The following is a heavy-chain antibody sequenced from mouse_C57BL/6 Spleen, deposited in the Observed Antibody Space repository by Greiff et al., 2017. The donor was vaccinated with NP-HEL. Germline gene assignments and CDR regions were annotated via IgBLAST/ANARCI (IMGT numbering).Heavy chain of an antibody. Sequence: LQQSGAELVRPGTSVKMSCKASGYTFTNYWIGWAKQRPGHGLEWIGDIYPGGGYTNYNEKFKGKATLTADKSSSTAYMQFSSLTSEDSAIYYCARWGDYDRGWFAYWGQGTLVTVSA. CDR1: GYTFTNYW. CDR2: IYPGGGYT. D-gene: IGHD2-4*01. J-gene: IGHJ3*01. CDR3: ARWGDYDRGWFAY. V-gene: IGHV1-63*01.